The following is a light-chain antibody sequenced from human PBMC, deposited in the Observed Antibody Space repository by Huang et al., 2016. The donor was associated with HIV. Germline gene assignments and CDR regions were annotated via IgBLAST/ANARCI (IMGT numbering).Light chain of an antibody. CDR2: GTS. CDR3: HQYGSSMAT. V-gene: IGKV3-20*01. J-gene: IGKJ2*01. Sequence: ILTQSPGSLSLSPGDRVTLSCRASQSVDRGYVAWYHQKPGQSPSLIVYGTSSRASGIPSRFSGSGSGRDFSLTISGLESEDFGVYYCHQYGSSMATFGQGTKVDI. CDR1: QSVDRGY.